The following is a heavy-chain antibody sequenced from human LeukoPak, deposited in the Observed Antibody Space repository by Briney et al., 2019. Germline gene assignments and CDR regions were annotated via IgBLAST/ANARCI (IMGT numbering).Heavy chain of an antibody. V-gene: IGHV4-59*08. CDR2: IYYSGST. Sequence: SETLSLTCTVSGGSISSYYWSWIRQPPGKGLEWIGYIYYSGSTNYNPSLKSRVTISVDTSKNQFSLKLSSVTAADTAVYYCARRGNSFSWYFDLWGRGTLVTVSS. J-gene: IGHJ2*01. CDR1: GGSISSYY. CDR3: ARRGNSFSWYFDL. D-gene: IGHD4-23*01.